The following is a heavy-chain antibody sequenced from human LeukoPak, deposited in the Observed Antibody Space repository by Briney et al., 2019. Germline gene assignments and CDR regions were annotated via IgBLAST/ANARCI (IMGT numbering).Heavy chain of an antibody. D-gene: IGHD6-19*01. J-gene: IGHJ4*02. CDR2: ISGSGGST. CDR3: AKDLGSSGWYLIGGMAQVGCFDY. CDR1: GFTFSSYA. Sequence: QPGGSLRLSCAASGFTFSSYAMSWVRQAPGKGLEWVSAISGSGGSTYYADSVKGRFTISRDNSKNTLYLQMNSLRAEDTAVYYCAKDLGSSGWYLIGGMAQVGCFDYWGQGTLVTVSS. V-gene: IGHV3-23*01.